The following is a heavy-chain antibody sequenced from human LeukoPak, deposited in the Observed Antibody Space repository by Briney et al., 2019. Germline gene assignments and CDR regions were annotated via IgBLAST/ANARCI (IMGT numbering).Heavy chain of an antibody. J-gene: IGHJ4*02. Sequence: GGSLRLSCAASGFTFDDYAMHWVRQAPGKGLEWVSLISWDGGSTYYADSVKGRFTISRDNSKNSLYLQMNSPRAEDTALYYCAKDRDGLRYFDWSYFDYWGQGTLVTVSS. CDR2: ISWDGGST. V-gene: IGHV3-43D*03. CDR1: GFTFDDYA. D-gene: IGHD3-9*01. CDR3: AKDRDGLRYFDWSYFDY.